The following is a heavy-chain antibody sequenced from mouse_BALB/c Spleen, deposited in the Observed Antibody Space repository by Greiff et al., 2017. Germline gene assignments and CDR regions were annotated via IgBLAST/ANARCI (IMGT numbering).Heavy chain of an antibody. J-gene: IGHJ2*01. CDR2: IYPGSGST. D-gene: IGHD2-14*01. Sequence: VQLQEPGAELVKPGTSVKLSCKASGYNFTSYWINWVKLRPGQGLEWIGDIYPGSGSTNYNEKFKSKATLTVDTSSSTAYMQLSSLASEDSALYYCARWRYDERDYFDYWGQGTTLTVSS. CDR3: ARWRYDERDYFDY. CDR1: GYNFTSYW. V-gene: IGHV1-55*01.